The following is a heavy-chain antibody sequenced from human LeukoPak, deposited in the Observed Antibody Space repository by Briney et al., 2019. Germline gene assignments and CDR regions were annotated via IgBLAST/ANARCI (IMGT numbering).Heavy chain of an antibody. Sequence: GGSLRLSCVASGFTFNNFAMSWVRQAPGKGLEWVSTLSGSGRGTNYADSVKGRLTISRDNSKNTLYLQMNSLRAEDTAVYYCAKEGAYFFDDWGQGTLVTVSS. CDR1: GFTFNNFA. CDR3: AKEGAYFFDD. J-gene: IGHJ4*02. CDR2: LSGSGRGT. D-gene: IGHD3-16*01. V-gene: IGHV3-23*01.